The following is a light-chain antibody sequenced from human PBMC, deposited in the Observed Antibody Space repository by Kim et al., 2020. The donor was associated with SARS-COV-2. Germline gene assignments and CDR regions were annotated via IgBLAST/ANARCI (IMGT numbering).Light chain of an antibody. CDR1: QSLGSN. J-gene: IGKJ2*01. CDR2: GAS. Sequence: EIVMTQSPATLSVSPGERATLSCRASQSLGSNLAWYQQKPGQPPRLLIYGASTRAPGIPATFSGSGFGTEFTLTINSLQSEDFAVYYCQHYNNWPPMYTFGQGTKLEI. V-gene: IGKV3-15*01. CDR3: QHYNNWPPMYT.